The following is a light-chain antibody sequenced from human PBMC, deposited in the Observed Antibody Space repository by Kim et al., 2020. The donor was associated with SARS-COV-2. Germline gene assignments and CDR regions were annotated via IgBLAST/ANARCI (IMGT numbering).Light chain of an antibody. CDR1: PESLTSHHY. CDR3: LLYYGGPRV. CDR2: DTD. V-gene: IGLV7-46*01. Sequence: PGRTVTLTCGSTPESLTSHHYPFWFQQKPGQAPRTLIYDTDKRQSWTPTRFSGSLRGGEAALTLSSAQPEDEADYYCLLYYGGPRVFGGGTQLTVL. J-gene: IGLJ3*02.